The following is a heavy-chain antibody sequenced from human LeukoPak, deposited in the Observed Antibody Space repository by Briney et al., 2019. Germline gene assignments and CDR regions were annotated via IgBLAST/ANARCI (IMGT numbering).Heavy chain of an antibody. CDR3: AKGTTGTTGGWFDP. CDR1: GFTFSSYG. CDR2: IWYDGSNK. Sequence: GGSLRLSCAASGFTFSSYGMHWVRQAPGKGLEWVAVIWYDGSNKYYADSVKGRFTISRDNSKNTLYLQMNSLRAEDMALYYCAKGTTGTTGGWFDPWGQGTLVTVSS. J-gene: IGHJ5*02. V-gene: IGHV3-30*02. D-gene: IGHD1-1*01.